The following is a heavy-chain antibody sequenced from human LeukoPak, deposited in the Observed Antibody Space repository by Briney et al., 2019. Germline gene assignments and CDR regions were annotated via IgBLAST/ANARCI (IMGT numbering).Heavy chain of an antibody. CDR1: GGSFSDYY. CDR3: ARRAYYDSSGYSPASGYFDL. D-gene: IGHD3-22*01. V-gene: IGHV4-34*01. CDR2: INHSGST. J-gene: IGHJ2*01. Sequence: PSETLSLTCAVYGGSFSDYYWSWIRQPPGKGLEWIGEINHSGSTNYNPSLKSRVTISVDTSKNQFSLRLRSVTAADTAIYYCARRAYYDSSGYSPASGYFDLWGRGTLVSVSS.